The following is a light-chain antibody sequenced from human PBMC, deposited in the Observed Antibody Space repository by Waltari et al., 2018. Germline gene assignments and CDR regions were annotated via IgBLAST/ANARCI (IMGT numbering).Light chain of an antibody. CDR1: SSDFGCYNL. Sequence: QSALIQPASVSGSPGQSIIISCTGASSDFGCYNLVSWYQQHPGKAPKVMIYEVTKRPSGVSDRFSGSRSGNTASLTISGLQPEDEADYYCCSYAGGGTLDVVFGGGTKLTVL. CDR3: CSYAGGGTLDVV. J-gene: IGLJ2*01. CDR2: EVT. V-gene: IGLV2-23*02.